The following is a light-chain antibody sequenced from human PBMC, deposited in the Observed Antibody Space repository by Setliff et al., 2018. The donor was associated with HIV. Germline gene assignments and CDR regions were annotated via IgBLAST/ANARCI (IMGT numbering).Light chain of an antibody. Sequence: QSALTQPPSVSGAPGQRVTISCTGSSSNIGGGYDVHWYQQPPGTAPKLLIYGHTNRPSGVPDRFSGYKSGTSASLAITGLQAEDEADYYCSSYGGNLYVFGTGTKVTVL. V-gene: IGLV1-40*01. CDR1: SSNIGGGYD. CDR2: GHT. J-gene: IGLJ1*01. CDR3: SSYGGNLYV.